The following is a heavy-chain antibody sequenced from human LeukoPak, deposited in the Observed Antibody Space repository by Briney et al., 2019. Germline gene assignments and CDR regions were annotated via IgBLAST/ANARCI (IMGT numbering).Heavy chain of an antibody. CDR2: INPNSGGT. Sequence: ASVKVSCKASVYTFTGYYMHWVRQAPGQGLEWMGWINPNSGGTNYAQKFQGRVTMTRDTSISTVYMELSRLRSDDTAVYYCARPMRQQWLASSFDYWGQGTLVTVSS. V-gene: IGHV1-2*02. D-gene: IGHD6-19*01. CDR3: ARPMRQQWLASSFDY. CDR1: VYTFTGYY. J-gene: IGHJ4*02.